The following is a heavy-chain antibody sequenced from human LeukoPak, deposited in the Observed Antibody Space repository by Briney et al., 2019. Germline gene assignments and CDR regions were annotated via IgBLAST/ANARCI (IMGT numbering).Heavy chain of an antibody. J-gene: IGHJ5*02. CDR1: GGSISSYY. CDR3: ARHGEYQLGNWFDP. CDR2: IYYSGST. D-gene: IGHD2-2*01. V-gene: IGHV4-39*01. Sequence: SETLSLTCTVSGGSISSYYWGWIRQPPGKGLEWIGSIYYSGSTYYNPSHKSRVTISVDTSKNQFSLKLSSVTAADTAVYYCARHGEYQLGNWFDPWGQGTLVTVSS.